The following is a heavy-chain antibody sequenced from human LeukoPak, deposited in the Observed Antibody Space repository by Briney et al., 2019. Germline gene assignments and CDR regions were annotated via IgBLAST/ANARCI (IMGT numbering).Heavy chain of an antibody. D-gene: IGHD3-10*01. V-gene: IGHV3-30-3*01. CDR2: ISYDGSNK. Sequence: QHGRSLRLSCAASGFTFSSYAMHWVRQAPGKGLEWVAVISYDGSNKYYADSVKGRFTISRDNSKNTLYLQMNSLRAEDTAVYYCASTPSGSGSYYFDYWGQGTLVTVSS. CDR1: GFTFSSYA. J-gene: IGHJ4*02. CDR3: ASTPSGSGSYYFDY.